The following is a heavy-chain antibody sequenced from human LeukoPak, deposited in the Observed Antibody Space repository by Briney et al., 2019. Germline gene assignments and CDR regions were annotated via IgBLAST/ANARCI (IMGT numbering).Heavy chain of an antibody. CDR2: INPNSGGT. Sequence: ASVKVSCTASGYTLTAYYMNWVRQAPGQGLEWMGRINPNSGGTNYAQKFQGRVTMTRDTSISTVYMELSRLRSDDTAVYYCARVGYYESSGYYEYWGQGTLVTVSS. J-gene: IGHJ4*02. V-gene: IGHV1-2*06. CDR3: ARVGYYESSGYYEY. CDR1: GYTLTAYY. D-gene: IGHD3-22*01.